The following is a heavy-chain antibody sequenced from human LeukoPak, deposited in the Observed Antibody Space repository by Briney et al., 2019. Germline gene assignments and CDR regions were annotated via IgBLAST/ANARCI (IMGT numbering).Heavy chain of an antibody. V-gene: IGHV1-69*13. Sequence: GASVKVSCKASGGTFSSYAISWVRQAPGQGLEWMGGIIPIFGTANYAQKFQGRVTITADESTSTAYMELSSLRSEDTAVYYCARDRRWGIAAAGIWGQGTLVTVSS. CDR1: GGTFSSYA. CDR2: IIPIFGTA. CDR3: ARDRRWGIAAAGI. D-gene: IGHD6-13*01. J-gene: IGHJ4*02.